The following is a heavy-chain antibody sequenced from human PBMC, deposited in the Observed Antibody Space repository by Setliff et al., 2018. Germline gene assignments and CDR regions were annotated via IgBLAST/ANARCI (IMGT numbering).Heavy chain of an antibody. CDR3: ARVGTGMDV. J-gene: IGHJ6*02. CDR2: IGGRGIST. V-gene: IGHV3-64*01. Sequence: PGGSLRLSCAASGFTFGDFAMTWVRQAPGKGLEWVSGIGGRGISTYYANSVKGRFTISRDNSKNTLYLQMGSLRAEDMAVYYCARVGTGMDVWGQGTTVTVSS. CDR1: GFTFGDFA. D-gene: IGHD1-1*01.